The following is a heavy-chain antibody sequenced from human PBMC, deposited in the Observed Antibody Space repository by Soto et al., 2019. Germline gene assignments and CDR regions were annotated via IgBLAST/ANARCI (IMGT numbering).Heavy chain of an antibody. J-gene: IGHJ6*02. D-gene: IGHD6-13*01. Sequence: EVQLVESGGGLVQPGRSLRLXCVASGFSFDDYAMHWVRQAPGKGLEWVSGINWNSNNIAYADSVKGRLTISRDNAKKSLYLQMDSLRAEDTALYYCAKDRGSSPIRGAMDVWGQGTTVTVSS. CDR3: AKDRGSSPIRGAMDV. CDR2: INWNSNNI. V-gene: IGHV3-9*01. CDR1: GFSFDDYA.